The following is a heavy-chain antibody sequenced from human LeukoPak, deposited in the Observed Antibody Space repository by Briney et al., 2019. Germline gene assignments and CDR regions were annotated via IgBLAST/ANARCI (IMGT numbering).Heavy chain of an antibody. V-gene: IGHV3-21*01. CDR1: GFTFSSHS. CDR3: ARPASYYYDSSGYYGHAFDI. D-gene: IGHD3-22*01. Sequence: PGGSLRLSCAPPGFTFSSHSMNSVRQAPGKGLEWVSSISSSSSYIYYADSVKGRFTISRDNAKNSLYLQMNSLIAEDPAVYYCARPASYYYDSSGYYGHAFDIWGHGTMVTVSS. CDR2: ISSSSSYI. J-gene: IGHJ3*02.